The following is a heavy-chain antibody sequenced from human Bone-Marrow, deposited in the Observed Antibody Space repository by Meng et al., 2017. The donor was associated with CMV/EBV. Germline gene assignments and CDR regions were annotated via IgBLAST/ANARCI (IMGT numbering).Heavy chain of an antibody. CDR1: GFTFDTSH. CDR3: ARGLIRSY. V-gene: IGHV3-21*01. CDR2: ISSTSTYK. Sequence: GGSLRLSCVVSGFTFDTSHMNWVRQAPGRGLEWVSGISSTSTYKYYGDSVKGRFTVSRDNAKNSLYLQMNSLRAEDTAVYYCARGLIRSYWGQETLVTVSS. J-gene: IGHJ4*02.